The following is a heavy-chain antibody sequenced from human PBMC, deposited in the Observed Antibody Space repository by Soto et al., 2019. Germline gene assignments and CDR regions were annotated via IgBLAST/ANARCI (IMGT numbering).Heavy chain of an antibody. J-gene: IGHJ6*01. Sequence: ASETLSLTCAVSGGSINHYYWSWIRQPAGKGLEWIGRIYSGGSTNYNPSLKSRVTMSVDTSKNQFSLSLNSVTAADTAIYFCTSGPGGLGELSIDVWG. CDR2: IYSGGST. V-gene: IGHV4-4*07. CDR3: TSGPGGLGELSIDV. CDR1: GGSINHYY. D-gene: IGHD3-16*01.